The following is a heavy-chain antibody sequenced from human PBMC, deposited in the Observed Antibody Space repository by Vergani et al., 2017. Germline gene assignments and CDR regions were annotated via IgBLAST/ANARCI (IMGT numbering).Heavy chain of an antibody. V-gene: IGHV3-21*06. D-gene: IGHD3-10*01. Sequence: EENLVESGGGLVKPGGSLRLSCVASGFTFGSYSVNWVRQAPGRGLEWVSSISSSGNYVYYTASVKGRFSISRDNAKSLLSLQMNSLRADDTAVYYCARDQGSGTNRHHYGMDVWCQGTTVTVSS. CDR1: GFTFGSYS. CDR3: ARDQGSGTNRHHYGMDV. J-gene: IGHJ6*02. CDR2: ISSSGNYV.